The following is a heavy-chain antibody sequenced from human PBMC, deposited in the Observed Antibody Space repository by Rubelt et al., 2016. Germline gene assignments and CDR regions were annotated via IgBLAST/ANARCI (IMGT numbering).Heavy chain of an antibody. CDR2: ISAYNGNT. J-gene: IGHJ4*02. D-gene: IGHD3-10*01. Sequence: QVQLVQSGAEVKKPGASVKVSCKASGYTFTSYGISWVRQAPGQGLEWMGWISAYNGNTNYAQKVQGRVTMSTETSTRTAYMELRSLRSDDTAVYYCARDPLPVRGVIMTPTHWGQGTLVTVSS. V-gene: IGHV1-18*01. CDR3: ARDPLPVRGVIMTPTH. CDR1: GYTFTSYG.